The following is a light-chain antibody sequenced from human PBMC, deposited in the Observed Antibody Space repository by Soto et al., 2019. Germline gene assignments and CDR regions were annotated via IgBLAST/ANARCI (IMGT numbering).Light chain of an antibody. CDR1: QSISSW. CDR3: QQSNIYPWT. Sequence: DIQMTQSPSTLSASVGDRVTITCRASQSISSWLAWYQQKPGKPPKLLIYKASSLESGVPSRFSGSGSGTEFTLTISSLQPEDFATYYCQQSNIYPWTFGQGTKVEIK. V-gene: IGKV1-5*03. J-gene: IGKJ1*01. CDR2: KAS.